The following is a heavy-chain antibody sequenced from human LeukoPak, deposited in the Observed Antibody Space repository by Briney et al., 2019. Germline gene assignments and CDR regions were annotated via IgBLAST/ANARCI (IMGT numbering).Heavy chain of an antibody. Sequence: GGSLRLSCAASGFTFDDHGMSWVRRAPGKGLEWVSGINWNGDSTGYADSVKGRFTISRDNAKNSLYLHLNSLRVEDTAVYYCAKDGMSMDSSWFDYWGQGTLVTVSS. CDR3: AKDGMSMDSSWFDY. V-gene: IGHV3-20*04. J-gene: IGHJ4*02. CDR2: INWNGDST. D-gene: IGHD6-13*01. CDR1: GFTFDDHG.